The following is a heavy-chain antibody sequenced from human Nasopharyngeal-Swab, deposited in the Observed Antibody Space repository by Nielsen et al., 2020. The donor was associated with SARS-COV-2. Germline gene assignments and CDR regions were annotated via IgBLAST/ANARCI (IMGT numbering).Heavy chain of an antibody. CDR1: GFTFSSYA. CDR2: ISGSGGST. D-gene: IGHD3-22*01. Sequence: GGSLRLSCAASGFTFSSYAMSWVRQAPGKGLAWVSAISGSGGSTYYADSVKGRFTISRDNSKNTLYLQMNSLRAEDTAVYYCAKDGPYYYDSSGYYRGVASFDYWGQGTLVTVSS. V-gene: IGHV3-23*01. CDR3: AKDGPYYYDSSGYYRGVASFDY. J-gene: IGHJ4*02.